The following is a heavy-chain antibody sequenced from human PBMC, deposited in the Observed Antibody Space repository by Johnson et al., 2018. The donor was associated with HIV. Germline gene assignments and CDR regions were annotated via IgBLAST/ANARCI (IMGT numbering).Heavy chain of an antibody. D-gene: IGHD4-17*01. V-gene: IGHV3-21*04. CDR1: GFTFSSYG. J-gene: IGHJ3*02. CDR2: ISGSGDNT. CDR3: ARESSPWGGDYAGYGLDI. Sequence: VQLVESGGGVVQPGGSLRLSCAASGFTFSSYGMHWVRQAPGKGLEWVSTISGSGDNTYYADSMKGRFTISRDNANNSLYLQMNSLRAEDTALYYCARESSPWGGDYAGYGLDIWGQGTRVAVSS.